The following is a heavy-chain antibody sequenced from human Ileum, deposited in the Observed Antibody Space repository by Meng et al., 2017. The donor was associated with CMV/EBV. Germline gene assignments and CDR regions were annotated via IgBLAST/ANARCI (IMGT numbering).Heavy chain of an antibody. CDR3: ARDSTYPSGLDY. D-gene: IGHD3-10*01. J-gene: IGHJ4*02. Sequence: QRPLRRAGPGLVKPSETPSRPCTVSGGYIISSLYYWGWIRQPPGKGLEWIGTISYSGTAFYNLSLKSRVAISIDTSKFQFSLKLSSVTATDTAVYYCARDSTYPSGLDYWGQGTLVTVSS. CDR1: GGYIISSLYY. V-gene: IGHV4-39*07. CDR2: ISYSGTA.